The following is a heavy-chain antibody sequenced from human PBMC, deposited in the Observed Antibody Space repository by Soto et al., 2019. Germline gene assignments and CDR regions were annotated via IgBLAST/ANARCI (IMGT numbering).Heavy chain of an antibody. CDR2: IYYSGST. CDR3: ARERPDGSRLDP. CDR1: GGSISSGDYY. V-gene: IGHV4-30-4*01. Sequence: QVQLQESGPGLVKPSQTLSLTCTVSGGSISSGDYYLSWIRQPPGKGLERIGYIYYSGSTYYKPSLKSRVTISVDTSKNQFSLKLSSVTAADTAVYYCARERPDGSRLDPWGQGTLVTVSS. J-gene: IGHJ5*02. D-gene: IGHD6-13*01.